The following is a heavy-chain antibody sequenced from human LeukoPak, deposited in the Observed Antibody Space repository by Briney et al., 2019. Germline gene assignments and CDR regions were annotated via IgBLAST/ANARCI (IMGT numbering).Heavy chain of an antibody. V-gene: IGHV4-59*01. J-gene: IGHJ3*02. CDR3: ARAGQTLARRAFDI. CDR2: IYYSGST. CDR1: GGSISSYY. Sequence: SETLSLTCTVSGGSISSYYWSWIRQPPGKGLEWIGYIYYSGSTNYNPSLKSRVTISVDTSKNQFSLKLSSVTAADTAVYYCARAGQTLARRAFDIWGQGTMVTVSS.